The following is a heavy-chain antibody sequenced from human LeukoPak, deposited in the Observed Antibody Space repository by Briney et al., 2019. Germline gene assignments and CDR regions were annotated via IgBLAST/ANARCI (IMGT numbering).Heavy chain of an antibody. CDR3: ARSAAGHQYYFDY. V-gene: IGHV4-59*01. CDR2: IYYSGST. J-gene: IGHJ4*02. Sequence: PSETLSLTCTISNGSISDDYWSWIRQPPGKGLEWIGYIYYSGSTNYSPSLRSRVTISVDRSKNQVSLILSSLTAADTAVYFCARSAAGHQYYFDYWGREPWSPSP. D-gene: IGHD2-2*01. CDR1: NGSISDDY.